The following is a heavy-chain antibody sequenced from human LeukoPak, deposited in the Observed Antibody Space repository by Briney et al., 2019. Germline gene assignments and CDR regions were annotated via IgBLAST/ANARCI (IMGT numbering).Heavy chain of an antibody. Sequence: SETLSLTCAVYGGSFSGYYWSWIRQPPGKGLEWIGEINHSGSTNYNPSLTRRGNISVDTSKNQFSLKLSSVTAADTAVYYCARRARRRIVATIGDYVDYQDIFDYWGQGTLVTVSS. CDR2: INHSGST. CDR3: ARRARRRIVATIGDYVDYQDIFDY. V-gene: IGHV4-34*01. CDR1: GGSFSGYY. J-gene: IGHJ4*02. D-gene: IGHD5-12*01.